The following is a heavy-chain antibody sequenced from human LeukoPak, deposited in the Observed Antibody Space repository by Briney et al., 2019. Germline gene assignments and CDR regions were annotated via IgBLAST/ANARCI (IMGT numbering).Heavy chain of an antibody. CDR2: IIPIFGTA. J-gene: IGHJ4*02. CDR3: AAYGDYLDY. D-gene: IGHD4-17*01. CDR1: GGTFSSYA. V-gene: IGHV1-69*05. Sequence: EASVKVSCKASGGTFSSYAISWVRQAPGQGLEWMGRIIPIFGTADYAQKFQGRVTITTDESTSTAYMELSSLRSEDTAVYYCAAYGDYLDYWGQGTLVTVSS.